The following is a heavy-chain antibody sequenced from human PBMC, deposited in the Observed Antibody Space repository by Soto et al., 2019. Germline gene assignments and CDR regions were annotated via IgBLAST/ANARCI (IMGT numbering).Heavy chain of an antibody. Sequence: SETLSLTCAVYGGSFSGYYWSWIRQPPGKGLEWIGEINHSGSTNYNPALKSRVTISVDTSKNQFSLKLSSVTAADTAVYYCASKIAVAGFDAFDIWGQETMVTVSS. CDR2: INHSGST. V-gene: IGHV4-34*01. CDR1: GGSFSGYY. D-gene: IGHD6-19*01. J-gene: IGHJ3*02. CDR3: ASKIAVAGFDAFDI.